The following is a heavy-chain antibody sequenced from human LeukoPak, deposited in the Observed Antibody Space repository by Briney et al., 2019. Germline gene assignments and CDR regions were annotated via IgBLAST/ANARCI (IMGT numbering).Heavy chain of an antibody. CDR3: ARAQYRAIDY. J-gene: IGHJ4*02. Sequence: PGGSLRLSCAASGFTFSSYEMKWVRQAPGKGLEWVSYISSSGNTKYYADSVKGRFTISRDSAKKSLYLEVNSLRAEDTAVYYCARAQYRAIDYRGQGTLVTVSS. D-gene: IGHD6-6*01. CDR2: ISSSGNTK. V-gene: IGHV3-48*03. CDR1: GFTFSSYE.